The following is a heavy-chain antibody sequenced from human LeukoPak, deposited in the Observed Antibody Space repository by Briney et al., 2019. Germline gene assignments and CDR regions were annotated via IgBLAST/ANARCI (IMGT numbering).Heavy chain of an antibody. Sequence: GGSLRLSCAASGFTFSSYSMNWVRQAPGKGLEWVSSISSSSSYMYYADSVKGRFTISRDNAKNSLYMQVNSLRAEDTAVYYCARQTSWFGELAYFDYWGQGTLVTVSS. D-gene: IGHD3-10*01. CDR3: ARQTSWFGELAYFDY. J-gene: IGHJ4*02. CDR2: ISSSSSYM. V-gene: IGHV3-21*01. CDR1: GFTFSSYS.